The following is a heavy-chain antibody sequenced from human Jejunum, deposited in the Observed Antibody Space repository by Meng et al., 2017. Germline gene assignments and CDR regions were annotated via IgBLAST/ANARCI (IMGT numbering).Heavy chain of an antibody. Sequence: QGQLEESGPGLGKPSPTLSLPCTVSGGSLRTGAYYWSWIRQHPGKGLEWIGYIYYTGSTNYNPSLKSRVTISVDKSKNQFSLKLTSVTAADTAVYYCARGGYYSFDYWGQGTLVTVSS. J-gene: IGHJ4*02. V-gene: IGHV4-31*03. CDR1: GGSLRTGAYY. D-gene: IGHD5-18*01. CDR2: IYYTGST. CDR3: ARGGYYSFDY.